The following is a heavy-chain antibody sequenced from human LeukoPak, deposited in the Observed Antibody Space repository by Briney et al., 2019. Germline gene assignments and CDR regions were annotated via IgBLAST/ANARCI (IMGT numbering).Heavy chain of an antibody. J-gene: IGHJ4*02. CDR2: IIPIFGTA. V-gene: IGHV1-69*05. CDR1: GGTFSSYA. CDR3: ATSPYYYDSSVYYSNPYYFDY. D-gene: IGHD3-22*01. Sequence: ASVKVSCKASGGTFSSYAISWVRQAPGQGLEWMGRIIPIFGTANYAQKFQGRVTITTDESTSTAYMELSSLRSEDTAVYYCATSPYYYDSSVYYSNPYYFDYWGQGTLVTVSS.